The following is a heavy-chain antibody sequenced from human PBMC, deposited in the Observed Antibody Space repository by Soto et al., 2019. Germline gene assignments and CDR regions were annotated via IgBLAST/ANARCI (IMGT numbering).Heavy chain of an antibody. J-gene: IGHJ4*02. CDR2: IYYSGNT. Sequence: QVQLQESGPGLVKPSETLSLTCTVSGGSISSFYWSWIRQPPGKGLEWIGHIYYSGNTNYNPSLKSRVTISVDTSKNQFSLRLNSVTAADTAVYYCARGIIVAGTPGFWGQGTLVTVSS. CDR1: GGSISSFY. CDR3: ARGIIVAGTPGF. D-gene: IGHD6-19*01. V-gene: IGHV4-59*01.